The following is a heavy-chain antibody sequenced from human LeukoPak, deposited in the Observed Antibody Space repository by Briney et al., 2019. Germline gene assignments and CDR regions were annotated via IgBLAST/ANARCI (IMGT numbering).Heavy chain of an antibody. CDR2: ISSSSSTI. V-gene: IGHV3-48*01. J-gene: IGHJ4*02. CDR1: GFTFSSYS. CDR3: AKDDSSSWLFDY. Sequence: GGSLRLSCAASGFTFSSYSMNWVRQAPGKGLEWVSYISSSSSTIYYADSVQGRFTISRDNSKNTLYLQMNSLRAEDTAVYYCAKDDSSSWLFDYWGQGTLVTVSS. D-gene: IGHD6-13*01.